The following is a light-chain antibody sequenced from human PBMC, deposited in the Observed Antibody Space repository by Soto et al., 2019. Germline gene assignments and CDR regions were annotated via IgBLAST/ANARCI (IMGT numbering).Light chain of an antibody. V-gene: IGLV2-14*01. Sequence: QSVLTQPASVSGSRGQSITISCVGRNTDVGQVKSVSWYQQGPGKAPKLLIFEVTNRPSGVSSRFSGSRSGNTASLTISGLQPDDEGDYFCVSYTDTDTLVFGTGTKLTVL. CDR2: EVT. CDR3: VSYTDTDTLV. J-gene: IGLJ1*01. CDR1: NTDVGQVKS.